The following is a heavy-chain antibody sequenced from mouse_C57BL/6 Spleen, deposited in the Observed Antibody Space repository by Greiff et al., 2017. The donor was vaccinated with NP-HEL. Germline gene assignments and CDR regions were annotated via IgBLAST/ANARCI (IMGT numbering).Heavy chain of an antibody. J-gene: IGHJ2*01. V-gene: IGHV1-15*01. Sequence: QVQLQQSGAELVRPGASVTLSCKASGYTFTDYEMHWVKQTPVHGLEWIGAIDPETGGTSYNQKFKGKAILTADKSSSTAYMELRSLTSADSAVYYCTRWGWDVDYWGQGTTLTVSS. CDR2: IDPETGGT. CDR3: TRWGWDVDY. D-gene: IGHD4-1*01. CDR1: GYTFTDYE.